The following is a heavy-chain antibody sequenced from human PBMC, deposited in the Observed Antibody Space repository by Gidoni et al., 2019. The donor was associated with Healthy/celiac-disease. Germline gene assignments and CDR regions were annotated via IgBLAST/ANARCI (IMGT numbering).Heavy chain of an antibody. CDR1: GFTFSSYS. Sequence: EVQLVESGGGLVKPGGSLRLSCAASGFTFSSYSMNWVRQAPGKGLEWVSSISSSSSYIYYADSVKGRFTISRDNAKNSLYLQMNSLRAEDTAVYYCALGIVGATRIFDYWGQGTLVTVSS. CDR3: ALGIVGATRIFDY. D-gene: IGHD1-26*01. J-gene: IGHJ4*02. V-gene: IGHV3-21*01. CDR2: ISSSSSYI.